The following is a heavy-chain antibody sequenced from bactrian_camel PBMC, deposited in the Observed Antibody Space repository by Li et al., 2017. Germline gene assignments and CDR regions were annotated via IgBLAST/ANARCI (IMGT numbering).Heavy chain of an antibody. CDR3: GGRLNPQCKNVSWGDFGY. J-gene: IGHJ6*01. V-gene: IGHV3S1*01. Sequence: LVASGGGSVQAGGSLRLSCAPSTVRISTYCMSWFRQAPGKEREGVACLYTSGGSAWYADSVEGRVTISQDSAKTTLSLQMTSLKLDDTATYYCGGRLNPQCKNVSWGDFGYWGQGTQVTVS. D-gene: IGHD5*01. CDR2: LYTSGGSA. CDR1: TVRISTYC.